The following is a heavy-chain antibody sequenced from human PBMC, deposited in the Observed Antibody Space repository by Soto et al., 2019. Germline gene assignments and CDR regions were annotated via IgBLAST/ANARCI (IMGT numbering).Heavy chain of an antibody. D-gene: IGHD6-19*01. CDR2: IWYDGSNK. Sequence: QVQLVESGGGLVQPGRSLRLSCTASGFTFSHHGMHWVRQTPGKGLVWVAIIWYDGSNKYYVDSVKGRFTISRDNSENTVWLQMNSLRAEDTAVYYCAREGTGTAVVGTIDHWGQGTQVTVSS. CDR1: GFTFSHHG. J-gene: IGHJ4*02. V-gene: IGHV3-33*01. CDR3: AREGTGTAVVGTIDH.